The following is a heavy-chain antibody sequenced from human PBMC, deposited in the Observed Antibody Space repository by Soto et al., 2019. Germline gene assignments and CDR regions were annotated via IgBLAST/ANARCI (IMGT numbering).Heavy chain of an antibody. D-gene: IGHD3-22*01. CDR3: ARDLYDSSGYYFGGWGAFDI. Sequence: SETLSLTCTVSGGSISSGDYYWSWIRQPPGKGLEWIGYIYYSGSTYYNPSLKSRVTISVDTSKNQFSLKLSSVTAADTAVYYCARDLYDSSGYYFGGWGAFDIWGQGTMVTVSS. CDR1: GGSISSGDYY. J-gene: IGHJ3*02. V-gene: IGHV4-30-4*01. CDR2: IYYSGST.